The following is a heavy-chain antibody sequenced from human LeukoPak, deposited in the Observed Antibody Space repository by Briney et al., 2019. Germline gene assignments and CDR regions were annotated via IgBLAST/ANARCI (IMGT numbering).Heavy chain of an antibody. D-gene: IGHD4-17*01. Sequence: PGGSLRLSCAASGFTFSSYSMNWVRQAPGKGLEWVSSISSSSSYIYYADPVKGRFTTSRDNAKNSLYLQMNSLRAEDTAVYYCARDEVTSLDYWGQGTLVTVSS. CDR3: ARDEVTSLDY. CDR2: ISSSSSYI. V-gene: IGHV3-21*01. J-gene: IGHJ4*02. CDR1: GFTFSSYS.